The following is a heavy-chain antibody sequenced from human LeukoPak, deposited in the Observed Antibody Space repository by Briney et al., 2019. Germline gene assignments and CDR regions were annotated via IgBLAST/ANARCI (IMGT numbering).Heavy chain of an antibody. CDR3: AKDAPGYYDVDYFDY. CDR1: GFTFSSYA. V-gene: IGHV3-23*01. CDR2: ISASGGST. J-gene: IGHJ4*02. Sequence: GGSLRLSCVASGFTFSSYAMSWVRQAPGKGLEWVSGISASGGSTYYADSVKGRFTISRDNSKYTLYLQMNSLRAEDTAVYYCAKDAPGYYDVDYFDYWGQGTLVTVSS. D-gene: IGHD3-10*02.